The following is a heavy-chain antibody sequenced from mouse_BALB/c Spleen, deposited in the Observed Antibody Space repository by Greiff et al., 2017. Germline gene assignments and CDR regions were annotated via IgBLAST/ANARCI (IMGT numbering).Heavy chain of an antibody. CDR1: GYTFTDYN. V-gene: IGHV1S29*02. J-gene: IGHJ4*01. Sequence: EVQLQQSGPELVKPGASVKISCKASGYTFTDYNMHWVKQSHGKSLEWIGYIYPYNGGTGYNQKFKSKATLTVDNSSSTAYMELRSLTSEDSAVYYCATIYYDYDNAMDYWGQGTSVTVSS. CDR2: IYPYNGGT. CDR3: ATIYYDYDNAMDY. D-gene: IGHD2-4*01.